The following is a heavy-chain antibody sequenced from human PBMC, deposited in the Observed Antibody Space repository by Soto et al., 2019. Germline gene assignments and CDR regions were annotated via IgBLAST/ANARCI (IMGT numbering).Heavy chain of an antibody. Sequence: EVQLLESGGGLVQPGGSLRLSCAASGFPFSSRAMSWVRQAPGKGLEWVSAISGSVTITYYADSVKGRFTISSDTSKNTLYLPMHSLRVDDTAVYYCAEWARYCSGANCRAWGQGTLGTVS. CDR2: ISGSVTIT. J-gene: IGHJ5*02. CDR3: AEWARYCSGANCRA. D-gene: IGHD2-15*01. CDR1: GFPFSSRA. V-gene: IGHV3-23*01.